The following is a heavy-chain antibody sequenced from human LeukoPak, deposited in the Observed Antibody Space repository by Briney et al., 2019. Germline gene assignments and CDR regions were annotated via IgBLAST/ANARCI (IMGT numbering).Heavy chain of an antibody. Sequence: SETLSLTCSVSGGSTSSDYWIWMRQPPGKGLEWIGYMYYSGSTNYNPSLKSRVTISVDTSKSQVSLKLSSVTAADTAVYYCARGPYTSGWFSFDYWGQGTLVTVSS. CDR3: ARGPYTSGWFSFDY. D-gene: IGHD6-19*01. J-gene: IGHJ4*02. V-gene: IGHV4-59*12. CDR1: GGSTSSDY. CDR2: MYYSGST.